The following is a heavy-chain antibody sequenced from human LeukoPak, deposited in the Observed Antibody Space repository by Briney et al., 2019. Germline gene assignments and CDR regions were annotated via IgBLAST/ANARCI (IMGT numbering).Heavy chain of an antibody. CDR3: ARRYCSSTSCQGAFDI. Sequence: GGSLRLSCAASGFTFSSYAMSWVRQAPGKGLEWVSAISGSGGSTYYADSVKGRFTISRDNAKNSLYLQMNSLRAEDTAVYYCARRYCSSTSCQGAFDIWGQGTMVTVSS. D-gene: IGHD2-2*01. CDR2: ISGSGGST. CDR1: GFTFSSYA. V-gene: IGHV3-23*01. J-gene: IGHJ3*02.